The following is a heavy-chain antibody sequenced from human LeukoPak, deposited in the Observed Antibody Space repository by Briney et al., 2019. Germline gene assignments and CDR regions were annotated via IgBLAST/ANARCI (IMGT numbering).Heavy chain of an antibody. D-gene: IGHD5-12*01. CDR1: GGSISSYY. Sequence: PSETLSLTCTVSGGSISSYYWSWIRQPPGKGLEWIGYIYYSGSTNYNPSLKSRVTISVDTSKNQFSLKLSSVTAADTAVYYCARGPYSGYDHYYYYGMDVWGQGTTVTVSS. CDR3: ARGPYSGYDHYYYYGMDV. V-gene: IGHV4-59*08. CDR2: IYYSGST. J-gene: IGHJ6*02.